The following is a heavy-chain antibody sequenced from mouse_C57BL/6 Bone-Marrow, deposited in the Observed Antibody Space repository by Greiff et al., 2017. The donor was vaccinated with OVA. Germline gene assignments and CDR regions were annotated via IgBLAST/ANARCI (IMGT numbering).Heavy chain of an antibody. V-gene: IGHV1-50*01. D-gene: IGHD2-3*01. CDR3: ARRGDDGYYELYYFDY. CDR2: IDPSDSYT. J-gene: IGHJ2*01. CDR1: GYTFTSYW. Sequence: VQLQQPGAELVKPGASVKLSCKASGYTFTSYWMQWVKQRPGQGLEWIGEIDPSDSYTNYNEKFKSKATLTVDTSSSTAYMQLSSLTSEDSAVYYCARRGDDGYYELYYFDYWGQGTTLTVSS.